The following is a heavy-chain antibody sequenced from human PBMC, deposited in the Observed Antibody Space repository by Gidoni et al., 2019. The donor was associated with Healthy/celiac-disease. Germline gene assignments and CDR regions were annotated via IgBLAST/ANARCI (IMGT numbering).Heavy chain of an antibody. V-gene: IGHV3-66*01. Sequence: EVQLVESGGGLVQPGGSLRLSCPASGFPVSRNSMSWVRQAPGKGLEWVSVIYSGGSTYYADSVKGRFTISRDNSKNTLYLQMNSLRAEDTAVYYCARGSPFYGSGSYYDRGGFDPWGQGTLVTVSS. D-gene: IGHD3-10*01. CDR2: IYSGGST. CDR1: GFPVSRNS. J-gene: IGHJ5*02. CDR3: ARGSPFYGSGSYYDRGGFDP.